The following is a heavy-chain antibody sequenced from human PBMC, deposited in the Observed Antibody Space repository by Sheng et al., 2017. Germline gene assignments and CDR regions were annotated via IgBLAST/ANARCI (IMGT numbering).Heavy chain of an antibody. J-gene: IGHJ6*03. D-gene: IGHD3-22*01. CDR2: ISSSGSTI. V-gene: IGHV3-48*03. CDR1: GFTFSSYE. Sequence: EVQLVESGGGLVQPGGSLRLSCAASGFTFSSYEMNWVRQAPGKGLEWVSYISSSGSTIYYADSVKGRFTISRDNAKNSLSLQMNSLRAEDTAVYYCARDGLGYYDSSGYYYYYYYMDVVGQGTTVTVSS. CDR3: ARDGLGYYDSSGYYYYYYYMDV.